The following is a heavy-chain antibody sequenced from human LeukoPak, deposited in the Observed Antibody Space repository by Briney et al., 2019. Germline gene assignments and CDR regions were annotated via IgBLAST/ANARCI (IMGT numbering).Heavy chain of an antibody. D-gene: IGHD2-2*01. CDR3: TTFGTSWGRYYYGMDV. J-gene: IGHJ6*04. Sequence: GGSLTLSCAASGFTFSSAWMSWVRQPHGKGLEWVGRIKSKTDGGTTDHAEPVKGRFTISRDDSKNTLYLQMNSLKTEDTAVYYCTTFGTSWGRYYYGMDVWGKGTTVTVSS. CDR2: IKSKTDGGTT. CDR1: GFTFSSAW. V-gene: IGHV3-15*01.